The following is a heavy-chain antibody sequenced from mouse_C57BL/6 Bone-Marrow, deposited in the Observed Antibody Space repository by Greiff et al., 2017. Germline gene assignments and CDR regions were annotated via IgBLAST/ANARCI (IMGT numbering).Heavy chain of an antibody. D-gene: IGHD1-1*01. CDR1: GYTFTSSW. CDR2: IYPGNSDT. CDR3: TREVGYYGSSYVCWYFDV. Sequence: VQLQQSGTVLARPGASVKMSCKTSGYTFTSSWMHWVKQRPGQGLEWIGAIYPGNSDTSSNQKFKGTANLTAVTSASTAYMELSSLTNADSAVYYCTREVGYYGSSYVCWYFDVWGTGTTVTVSS. V-gene: IGHV1-5*01. J-gene: IGHJ1*03.